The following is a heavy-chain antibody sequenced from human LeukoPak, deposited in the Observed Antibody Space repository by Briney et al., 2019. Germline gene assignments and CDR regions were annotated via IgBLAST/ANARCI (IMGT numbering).Heavy chain of an antibody. J-gene: IGHJ4*02. V-gene: IGHV3-23*01. D-gene: IGHD2-15*01. Sequence: PGGSLRLSCAASGFTFSSSAMNWVRQAPGKGLEWVSAITGSGSNTYYTDSVKGRFTISRDNSKNTLYLQMNSLRAEDTAVYYCAKAIVVVVAANYFDYWGQGTLVTVSS. CDR1: GFTFSSSA. CDR2: ITGSGSNT. CDR3: AKAIVVVVAANYFDY.